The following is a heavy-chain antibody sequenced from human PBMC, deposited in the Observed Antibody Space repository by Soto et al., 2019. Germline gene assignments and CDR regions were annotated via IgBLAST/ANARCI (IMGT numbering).Heavy chain of an antibody. CDR3: ASVTFGGIVLAH. CDR1: AASFSKYY. V-gene: IGHV4-59*01. D-gene: IGHD3-16*01. J-gene: IGHJ4*02. Sequence: SETLSLTCTVSAASFSKYYWTWIRQPPGKGLEWIGYIYFNGNTKYNPSLEGRLTISIDTSKKEFSLKLTSVTAADAAVYYCASVTFGGIVLAHWGQGTLVTVS. CDR2: IYFNGNT.